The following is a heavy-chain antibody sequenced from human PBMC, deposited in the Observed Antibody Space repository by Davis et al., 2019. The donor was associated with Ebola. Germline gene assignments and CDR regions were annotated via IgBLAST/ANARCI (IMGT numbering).Heavy chain of an antibody. CDR3: ARDLYSSSWFDY. V-gene: IGHV1-18*01. CDR2: ISAYNGNT. CDR1: GGTFSSYA. J-gene: IGHJ4*02. Sequence: ASVKVSCKASGGTFSSYAISWVRQAPGKGLEWMGWISAYNGNTNYAQKLQGRVTMTTDTSTSTAYMELRSLRSDDTAVYYCARDLYSSSWFDYWGQGTLVTVSS. D-gene: IGHD6-13*01.